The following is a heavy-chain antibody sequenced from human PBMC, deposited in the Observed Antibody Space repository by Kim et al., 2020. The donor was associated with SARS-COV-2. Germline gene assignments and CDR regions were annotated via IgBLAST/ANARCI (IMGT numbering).Heavy chain of an antibody. V-gene: IGHV3-74*01. Sequence: TTNYADFVKGRFTISTDNAENTLYLQMNSLPAEDTAVYYCARDVVGADDHWGQGTLVTVSS. CDR2: TT. D-gene: IGHD2-21*01. CDR3: ARDVVGADDH. J-gene: IGHJ4*02.